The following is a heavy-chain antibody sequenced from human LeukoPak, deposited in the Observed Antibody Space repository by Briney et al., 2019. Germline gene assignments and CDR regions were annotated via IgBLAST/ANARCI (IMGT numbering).Heavy chain of an antibody. V-gene: IGHV4-39*01. CDR2: IYYSGST. CDR3: ARLEGALPENWFDP. J-gene: IGHJ5*02. Sequence: PSETLSLTCTVSGGSISSSSYYWGWIRQPPGKGLEWVGSIYYSGSTYYNPSLKSRVTISVDTSKNQFSLELSSVTAADTAVYYCARLEGALPENWFDPWGQGTLVTVSS. D-gene: IGHD3-16*01. CDR1: GGSISSSSYY.